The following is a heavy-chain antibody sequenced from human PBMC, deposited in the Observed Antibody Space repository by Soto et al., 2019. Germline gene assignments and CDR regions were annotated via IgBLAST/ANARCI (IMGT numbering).Heavy chain of an antibody. CDR3: ARRWGFTFDY. V-gene: IGHV4-59*08. CDR2: IYYSGST. J-gene: IGHJ4*02. Sequence: QVQLQESGPGLVKPSETLSLTCTVSGGSISSYYWSWIRQPPGKGLEWIGYIYYSGSTNYNPSLQRRDTIAVATAKNHCSRQLSSVTTADTAVYYCARRWGFTFDYWGQGTMVTVSS. D-gene: IGHD1-26*01. CDR1: GGSISSYY.